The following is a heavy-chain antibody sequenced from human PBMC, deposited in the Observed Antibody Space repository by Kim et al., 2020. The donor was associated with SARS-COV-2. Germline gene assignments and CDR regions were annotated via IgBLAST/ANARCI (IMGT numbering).Heavy chain of an antibody. CDR2: T. J-gene: IGHJ6*02. D-gene: IGHD2-21*01. CDR3: ARGLQFKGMDV. Sequence: TEYSQKFQGRVPITRETSANTAYMELSSLRSEDTAVYYCARGLQFKGMDVWGQGTTVTVSS. V-gene: IGHV1-3*01.